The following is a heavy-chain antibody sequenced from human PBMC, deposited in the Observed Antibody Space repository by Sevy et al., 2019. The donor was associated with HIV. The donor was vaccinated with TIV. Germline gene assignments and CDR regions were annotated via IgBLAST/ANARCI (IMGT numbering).Heavy chain of an antibody. Sequence: ASVKVSCKASGYTFTGQYIHWVRQAPGQGLEWMGWINPNSGDTNYGQDFQGRVTMTRDTSISTAYMELSGLKSDDTAVYYCSRDLRLRGYSYGCFDYWGQRTLVTVSS. CDR3: SRDLRLRGYSYGCFDY. V-gene: IGHV1-2*02. D-gene: IGHD5-18*01. J-gene: IGHJ4*02. CDR2: INPNSGDT. CDR1: GYTFTGQY.